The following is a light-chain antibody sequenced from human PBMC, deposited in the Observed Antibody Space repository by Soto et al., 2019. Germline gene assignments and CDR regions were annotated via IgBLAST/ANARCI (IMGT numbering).Light chain of an antibody. J-gene: IGLJ2*01. Sequence: QSVLTQPPSVSEAPSQTVTISCAGNTSNIGSHAVEWHQHFPGKSPNLLIYFNNLLASGVSDRFSGSKSGASASLAISGLRSEAEAVYFCYSWDVTRKGPVFGGGTQVTVL. V-gene: IGLV1-36*01. CDR1: TSNIGSHA. CDR3: YSWDVTRKGPV. CDR2: FNN.